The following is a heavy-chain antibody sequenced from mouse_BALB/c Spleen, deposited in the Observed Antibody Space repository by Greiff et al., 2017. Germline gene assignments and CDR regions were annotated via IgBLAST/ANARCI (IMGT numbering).Heavy chain of an antibody. CDR3: ARGGLRGWDSWFAY. CDR2: ISYDGSN. Sequence: DVKLQESGPGLVKPSQSLSLTCSVTGYSITSGYYWNWIRQFPGNKLEWMGYISYDGSNNYNPSLKNRISITRDTSKNQFFLKLNSVTTEDTATYYCARGGLRGWDSWFAYWGQGTLVTVSA. D-gene: IGHD4-1*01. J-gene: IGHJ3*01. V-gene: IGHV3-6*02. CDR1: GYSITSGYY.